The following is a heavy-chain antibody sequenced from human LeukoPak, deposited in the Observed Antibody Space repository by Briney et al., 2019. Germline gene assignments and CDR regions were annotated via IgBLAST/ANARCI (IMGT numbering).Heavy chain of an antibody. D-gene: IGHD1/OR15-1a*01. J-gene: IGHJ6*03. CDR1: GFSVSSNF. Sequence: GGSLRLSCAASGFSVSSNFMSWVRQAPGKGLEWVSVIYSGGTTYYADSVKGRFTISRDNSKNTLSLQMNSVRAEDTAVYYCARNGYGNNYMDVSGKGTTVTVSS. CDR2: IYSGGTT. CDR3: ARNGYGNNYMDV. V-gene: IGHV3-53*01.